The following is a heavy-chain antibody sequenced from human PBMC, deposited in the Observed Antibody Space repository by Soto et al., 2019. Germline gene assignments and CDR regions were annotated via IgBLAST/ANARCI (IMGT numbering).Heavy chain of an antibody. CDR3: SRVYDILTGYYKGWYYSYGMDV. CDR1: GGTFSSYA. J-gene: IGHJ6*02. CDR2: IIPIFGTA. Sequence: GASVKVSCKASGGTFSSYAISWVRQAPGQGLEWMGGIIPIFGTANYAQKFQGRVTITADESTSTAYMELSSLRSEDTAVYYCSRVYDILTGYYKGWYYSYGMDVWGQGTTVTVSS. V-gene: IGHV1-69*13. D-gene: IGHD3-9*01.